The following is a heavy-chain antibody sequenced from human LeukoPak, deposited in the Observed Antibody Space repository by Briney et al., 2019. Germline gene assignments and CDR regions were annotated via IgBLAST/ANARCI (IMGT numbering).Heavy chain of an antibody. J-gene: IGHJ4*02. CDR2: IIPILGIA. V-gene: IGHV1-69*04. CDR3: ARRGYYDSSGYGLFDY. CDR1: GGTFSSYA. Sequence: SVKVSCKASGGTFSSYAISWVRQAPGQGLEWMGRIIPILGIANYAQKFQGRVTITADKSTSTAYMELSSLRSEDTAVYYCARRGYYDSSGYGLFDYWGQGTLVTVSS. D-gene: IGHD3-22*01.